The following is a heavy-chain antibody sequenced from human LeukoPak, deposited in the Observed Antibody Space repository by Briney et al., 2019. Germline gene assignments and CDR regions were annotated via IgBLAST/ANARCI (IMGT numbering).Heavy chain of an antibody. D-gene: IGHD3-22*01. Sequence: PGGSLRLSCAASGFTFSSYAMTWVGQAPGKGLEWVSAISGSGESTYYADSVKGRFTISRDNSKNTLYMQMNSQRAEDTAVYYCAKGAKSYNRGYYEDYYYGMDVWGQGTTVTVSS. CDR3: AKGAKSYNRGYYEDYYYGMDV. CDR1: GFTFSSYA. CDR2: ISGSGEST. V-gene: IGHV3-23*01. J-gene: IGHJ6*02.